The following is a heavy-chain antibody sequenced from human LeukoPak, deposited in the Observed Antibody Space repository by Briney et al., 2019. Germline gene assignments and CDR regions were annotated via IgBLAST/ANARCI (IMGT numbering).Heavy chain of an antibody. CDR3: ARDPSGYYTYYFDY. J-gene: IGHJ4*02. CDR1: GYSISSGYY. Sequence: PSETLSLTCTVSGYSISSGYYWGWIRQPPGKGLEWIGSIYHSGSTYYNPSLKSRVTISVDTSKNQFSLKLSSVTAADTAVYYCARDPSGYYTYYFDYWGQGTLVTVSS. D-gene: IGHD3-3*01. V-gene: IGHV4-38-2*02. CDR2: IYHSGST.